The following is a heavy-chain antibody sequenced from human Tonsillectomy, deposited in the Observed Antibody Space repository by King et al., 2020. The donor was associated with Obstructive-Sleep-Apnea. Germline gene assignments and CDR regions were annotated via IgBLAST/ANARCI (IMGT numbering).Heavy chain of an antibody. V-gene: IGHV7-4-1*01. J-gene: IGHJ4*02. CDR2: INTQTWTP. Sequence: VQLVQSESELRRPVASGNVSCRASGYTFISNGINWVLQAPGQGLEWMVGINTQTWTPTYAQAFTGRIVFSLDTSVTTAYLQIRSLQAEDTAVYFCARVQSGTTSFDYWGQGTLVTVSS. CDR3: ARVQSGTTSFDY. D-gene: IGHD1-26*01. CDR1: GYTFISNG.